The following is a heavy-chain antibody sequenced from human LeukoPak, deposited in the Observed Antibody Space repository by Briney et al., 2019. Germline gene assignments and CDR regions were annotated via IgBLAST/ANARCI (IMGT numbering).Heavy chain of an antibody. D-gene: IGHD3-22*01. Sequence: GGSLRLSCAASGFTVSSNYMSWVRQAPGKGLEWVSIIHSGGSTYYADSVRGRFTISRDNSKNTLYLQMNSLRAEDTAMYYCAGAPTYDSSGYPDYWGQGTLVTVSS. J-gene: IGHJ4*02. V-gene: IGHV3-53*01. CDR1: GFTVSSNY. CDR3: AGAPTYDSSGYPDY. CDR2: IHSGGST.